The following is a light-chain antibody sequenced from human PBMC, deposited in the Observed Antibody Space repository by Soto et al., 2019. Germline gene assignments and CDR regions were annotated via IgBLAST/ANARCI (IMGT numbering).Light chain of an antibody. Sequence: EIVMTQSPATLSVSPGERVTLSCRASQSVNNKVAWYQQKPGQAPRLLIHGATTRATGIPARFSGSGSETEFTLTISSLQSEDFAVYYCQQYNNWPLTFGQGTKVDIK. J-gene: IGKJ1*01. V-gene: IGKV3-15*01. CDR3: QQYNNWPLT. CDR1: QSVNNK. CDR2: GAT.